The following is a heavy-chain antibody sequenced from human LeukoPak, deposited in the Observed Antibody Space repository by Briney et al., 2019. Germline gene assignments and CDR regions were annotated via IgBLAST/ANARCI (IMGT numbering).Heavy chain of an antibody. CDR2: XYPGDSDA. CDR3: VRRGVLPVAPDAFDL. J-gene: IGHJ3*01. CDR1: GYTFDTYX. Sequence: XGSGYTFDTYXXXXVRQVPXKXXXXXXXXYPGDSDAKYRPSFQGQVMFSVDKSTTTAYLHWSSLKASDTAMYFCVRRGVLPVAPDAFDLWGQGTMVTVSS. D-gene: IGHD3-10*01. V-gene: IGHV5-51*01.